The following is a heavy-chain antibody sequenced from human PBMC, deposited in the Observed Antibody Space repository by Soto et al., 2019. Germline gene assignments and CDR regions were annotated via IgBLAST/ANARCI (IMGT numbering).Heavy chain of an antibody. J-gene: IGHJ6*02. D-gene: IGHD3-16*01. CDR1: GYTFTIYY. CDR3: SREAPTGDYYGMDV. V-gene: IGHV1-46*01. CDR2: INPSGGST. Sequence: SVKGSCKAPGYTFTIYYMHWVRQAPGQGLEWMGIINPSGGSTSYAQKFQGRVHMTRETSKSTVDMELSSLRSEDTALYYCSREAPTGDYYGMDVWGQRTTVTVSS.